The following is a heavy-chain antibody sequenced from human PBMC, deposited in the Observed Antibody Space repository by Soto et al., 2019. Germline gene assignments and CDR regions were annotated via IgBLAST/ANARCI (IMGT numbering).Heavy chain of an antibody. CDR3: ALGRGRPYYFDY. D-gene: IGHD1-26*01. Sequence: GASVKASGKSSKYTFTSFDVHWVRQAPGQGLEWLGLINPSAGTTSYAQTFQGRVTMTRDTSTTAVYMELSSLRSEDTAVYYCALGRGRPYYFDYWGQGTLVTVSS. CDR1: KYTFTSFD. J-gene: IGHJ4*02. CDR2: INPSAGTT. V-gene: IGHV1-46*03.